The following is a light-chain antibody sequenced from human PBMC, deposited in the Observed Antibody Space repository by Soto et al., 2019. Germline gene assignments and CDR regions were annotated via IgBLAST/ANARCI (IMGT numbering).Light chain of an antibody. CDR1: SSNIGAGYD. CDR3: QSHDSSLSGYV. J-gene: IGLJ1*01. Sequence: QAVVTQPPSVSGAPGQRVTISCAGSSSNIGAGYDVHWYQQLPGRAPKLLIYGNSNRPSGVPDRFSGSKSGSSASLAITGLQSEDEADYYCQSHDSSLSGYVFGTGTKLTVL. V-gene: IGLV1-40*01. CDR2: GNS.